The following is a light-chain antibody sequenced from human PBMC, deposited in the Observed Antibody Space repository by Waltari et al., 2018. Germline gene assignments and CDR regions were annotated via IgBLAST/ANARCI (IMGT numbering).Light chain of an antibody. CDR2: RAS. V-gene: IGKV3-20*01. Sequence: EIVLTQSPGTASLSPGERVTLSCRASQSFGSSSLAWYQQKPGQAPRLVIYRASRRATGIPDRLSGSGSGTDFSLTISRLEPEDFAVYYFQQHGTLPATFGQGTKVEIK. CDR1: QSFGSSS. CDR3: QQHGTLPAT. J-gene: IGKJ1*01.